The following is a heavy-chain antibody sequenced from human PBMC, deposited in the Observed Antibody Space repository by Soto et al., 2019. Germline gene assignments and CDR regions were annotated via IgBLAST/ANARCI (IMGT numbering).Heavy chain of an antibody. J-gene: IGHJ4*02. CDR2: IYNDVRT. V-gene: IGHV4-59*08. CDR3: AGDILTGSYRFDY. D-gene: IGHD1-26*01. CDR1: GGSISSYY. Sequence: SETLSLTCTVSGGSISSYYWSWIRRPPEKGLEWIGYIYNDVRTLYNPSLKRRVTISVDTSKNHFSLLLNSVTAADTAIYYCAGDILTGSYRFDYWGQGALVTVSS.